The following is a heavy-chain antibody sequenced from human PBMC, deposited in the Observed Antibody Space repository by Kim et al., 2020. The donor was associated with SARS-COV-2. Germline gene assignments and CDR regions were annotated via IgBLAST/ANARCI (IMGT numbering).Heavy chain of an antibody. J-gene: IGHJ3*02. V-gene: IGHV1-69*01. Sequence: KSQGSVTITADESTSTAYMELSSLRSEDTAVYYCARDGRTLVRGHDAFDIWGQGTMVTVSS. D-gene: IGHD2-21*01. CDR3: ARDGRTLVRGHDAFDI.